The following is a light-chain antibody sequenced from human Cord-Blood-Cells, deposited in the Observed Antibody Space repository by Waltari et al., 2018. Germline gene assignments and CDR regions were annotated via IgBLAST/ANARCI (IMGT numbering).Light chain of an antibody. CDR1: RHDVWGHHH. CDR2: EVS. J-gene: IGLJ2*01. CDR3: SSYAGSNNVV. V-gene: IGLV2-8*01. Sequence: QSALTQPPSASGSPVLPLPIPCTATRHDVWGHHHVPWYQPHTGTAPKLLISEVSKRPSGVPDRFSGSRSGSTGSLPVSGLRAEDEADYYCSSYAGSNNVVFGGGTKLTVL.